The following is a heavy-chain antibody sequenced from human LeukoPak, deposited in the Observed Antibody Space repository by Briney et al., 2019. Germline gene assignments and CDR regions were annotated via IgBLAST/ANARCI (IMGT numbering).Heavy chain of an antibody. J-gene: IGHJ4*02. CDR1: GGTFSSYA. D-gene: IGHD3-3*01. Sequence: ASVKVSCKASGGTFSSYAISWVRQAPGQGLEWMGGIIPIFGTANYAQKFRGRVTITADESTSTAYMELSSLRSEDTAVYYCARVSPADFWSGYYRNYFDYWGQGTLVTVSS. V-gene: IGHV1-69*13. CDR3: ARVSPADFWSGYYRNYFDY. CDR2: IIPIFGTA.